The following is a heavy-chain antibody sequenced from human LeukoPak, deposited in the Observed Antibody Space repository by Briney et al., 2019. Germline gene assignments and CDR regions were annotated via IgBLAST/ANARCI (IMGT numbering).Heavy chain of an antibody. J-gene: IGHJ3*02. D-gene: IGHD3-3*01. Sequence: PGGSLRLSCAASGFTFSSYSMNWVRQAPGKGLEWVSSISSSSSYIHYADSVKGRFTISRDNAKNSLYLQMNSLRAKDTAVYYCARGVTIFGVVIMERAFDIWGQGTMVTVSS. CDR1: GFTFSSYS. V-gene: IGHV3-21*01. CDR3: ARGVTIFGVVIMERAFDI. CDR2: ISSSSSYI.